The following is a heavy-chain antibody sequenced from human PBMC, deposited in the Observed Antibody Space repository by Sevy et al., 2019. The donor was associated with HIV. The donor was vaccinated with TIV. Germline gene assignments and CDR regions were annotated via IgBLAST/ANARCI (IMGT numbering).Heavy chain of an antibody. Sequence: GGSLRLSCAASGFTFSSYSMNWVRQAPGKGLEWVSYISSSSSTIYYADTVKGRLTLSRDNATNSLYLQMNSLRDEDTAVYDCARDVPLFISMVRGVSAADYGMDVWGQGTTVTVSS. CDR1: GFTFSSYS. CDR3: ARDVPLFISMVRGVSAADYGMDV. V-gene: IGHV3-48*02. D-gene: IGHD3-10*01. CDR2: ISSSSSTI. J-gene: IGHJ6*02.